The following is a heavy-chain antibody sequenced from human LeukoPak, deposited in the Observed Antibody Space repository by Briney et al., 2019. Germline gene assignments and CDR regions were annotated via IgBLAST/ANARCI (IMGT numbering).Heavy chain of an antibody. V-gene: IGHV1-2*02. CDR2: INPNSGGT. D-gene: IGHD6-19*01. CDR1: GYTFTGYY. Sequence: ASVKVSCKASGYTFTGYYMHWVRQAPGQGLEWMGWINPNSGGTNYAQKFQGRVTITADKSTSTAYMELRSLRSDDTAVYYCARERGGEQWLISPYYFDYWGQGTLVTVSS. CDR3: ARERGGEQWLISPYYFDY. J-gene: IGHJ4*02.